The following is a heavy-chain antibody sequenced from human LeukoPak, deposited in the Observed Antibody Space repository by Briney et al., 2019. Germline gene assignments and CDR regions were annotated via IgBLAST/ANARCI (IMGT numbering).Heavy chain of an antibody. D-gene: IGHD6-19*01. J-gene: IGHJ4*02. CDR1: GGTFSSYA. Sequence: SMKVSCKASGGTFSSYAISWVRQAPGQGLEWMGRIIPILGIANYAQKFQGRVTITADKSTSTAYMELSSLRSEDTAVYYCARLRGIAVARWDYWGQGTLVTVSS. CDR3: ARLRGIAVARWDY. CDR2: IIPILGIA. V-gene: IGHV1-69*04.